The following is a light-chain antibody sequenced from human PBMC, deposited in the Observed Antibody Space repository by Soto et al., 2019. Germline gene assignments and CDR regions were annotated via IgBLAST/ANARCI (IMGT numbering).Light chain of an antibody. CDR2: GAS. CDR3: QQYDSSRLFT. Sequence: EIVLTQSPGTLSLSPGERATLSCRASQSVSSSYLAWYQQKPGQAPRLLIYGASSRATGIPDRFSGSGSGADFTLTISRLEPEDFAMYYCQQYDSSRLFTFGQGTKLEIK. V-gene: IGKV3-20*01. CDR1: QSVSSSY. J-gene: IGKJ2*01.